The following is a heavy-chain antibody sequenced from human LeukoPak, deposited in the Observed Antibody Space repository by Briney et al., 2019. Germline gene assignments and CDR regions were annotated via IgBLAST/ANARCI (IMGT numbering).Heavy chain of an antibody. CDR1: GFTFSDYY. D-gene: IGHD3-3*01. CDR2: ISSSSSYI. V-gene: IGHV3-11*06. CDR3: ARSATIFGTPDY. J-gene: IGHJ4*02. Sequence: PGGSLRLSCAASGFTFSDYYMSWIRQAPGKGLEWVSSISSSSSYIYYADSVKGRFTISRDNAKNSLYLQMNSLRAEDTAAYYCARSATIFGTPDYWGQGTLVTVSS.